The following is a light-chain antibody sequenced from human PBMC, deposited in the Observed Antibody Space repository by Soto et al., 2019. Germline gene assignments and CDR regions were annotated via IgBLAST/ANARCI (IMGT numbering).Light chain of an antibody. CDR1: SSDIGGYEY. V-gene: IGLV2-14*01. CDR3: SSYTSSSRPL. CDR2: EVS. Sequence: QSALTQPASVSGSPGQSITISCTGTSSDIGGYEYVSWYQHHPGKAPKLIIYEVSNRPSGVSNRFSGSKSGNTASLTISGLQAEDEADYYCSSYTSSSRPLFGGGTKVTVL. J-gene: IGLJ3*02.